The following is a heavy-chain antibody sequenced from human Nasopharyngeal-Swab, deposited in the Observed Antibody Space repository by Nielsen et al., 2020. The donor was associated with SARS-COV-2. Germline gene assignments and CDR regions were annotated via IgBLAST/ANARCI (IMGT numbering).Heavy chain of an antibody. J-gene: IGHJ2*01. D-gene: IGHD3-22*01. V-gene: IGHV3-9*01. CDR2: ISWNSGSI. Sequence: SLKISCAASGFTFDDYAMHWVRQAPGKGLEWVSGISWNSGSIGYADSVKGRFTISRDNAKNSLYLQMNSLRAEDTALYYCAKAGGYPRGIWYFELWGRGTLVTVSS. CDR3: AKAGGYPRGIWYFEL. CDR1: GFTFDDYA.